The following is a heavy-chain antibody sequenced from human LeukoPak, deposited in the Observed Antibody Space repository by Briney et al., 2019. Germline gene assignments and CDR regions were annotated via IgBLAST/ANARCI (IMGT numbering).Heavy chain of an antibody. J-gene: IGHJ4*02. D-gene: IGHD5-12*01. CDR3: ASHQKNSGYDNFDY. CDR1: GYRFTSYW. CDR2: IYPGDSDT. Sequence: GESLKISCNCSGYRFTSYWIGWVRQMPGKGLEWMGIIYPGDSDTRYSPSFQGQVTISADKPISTAYLQWSSLKASATHMYHCASHQKNSGYDNFDYWGQETLVTASS. V-gene: IGHV5-51*01.